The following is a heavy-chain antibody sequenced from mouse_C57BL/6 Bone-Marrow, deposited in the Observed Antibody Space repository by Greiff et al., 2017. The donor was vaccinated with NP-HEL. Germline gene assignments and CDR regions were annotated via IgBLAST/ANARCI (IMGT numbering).Heavy chain of an antibody. CDR1: GYTFTDYY. D-gene: IGHD1-1*01. Sequence: VQLQQSGPELVKPGASVKISCKASGYTFTDYYMNWVKQSHGKSLEWIGDINPNNGGTSYNQKFKGKATLTVDKSSSTAYMELRSLTSEDSAVYYCASPSITTVVAPFAYWGQGTLVTVSA. V-gene: IGHV1-26*01. J-gene: IGHJ3*01. CDR3: ASPSITTVVAPFAY. CDR2: INPNNGGT.